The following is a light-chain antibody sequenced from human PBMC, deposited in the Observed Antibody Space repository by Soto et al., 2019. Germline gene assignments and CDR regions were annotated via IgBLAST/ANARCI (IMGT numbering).Light chain of an antibody. CDR3: QQYGSSPAT. CDR2: GAS. CDR1: QSVTSNY. Sequence: EIVLTQSPGTLSLSPGERATLSCRASQSVTSNYLAWYQHKPGQAPGLLIYGASSRATGIPDRFSGSGSGTDFTLTISRLETEDFAVYYCQQYGSSPATFGQGTKLEIK. J-gene: IGKJ2*01. V-gene: IGKV3-20*01.